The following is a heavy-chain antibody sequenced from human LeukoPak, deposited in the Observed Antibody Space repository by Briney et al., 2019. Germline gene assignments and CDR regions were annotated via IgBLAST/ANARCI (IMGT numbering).Heavy chain of an antibody. CDR3: AKDPGFAAAGPYYFDY. J-gene: IGHJ4*02. V-gene: IGHV3-23*01. CDR2: ISGSGGST. CDR1: GFTFSSYA. D-gene: IGHD6-13*01. Sequence: GGSLRLSCAASGFTFSSYAMSWVRQAPGKGLEWVSAISGSGGSTYYADSVKGRFTISRDNSKNTLYLQMNSLRAEDTAVYYCAKDPGFAAAGPYYFDYWGQGTLVTVSS.